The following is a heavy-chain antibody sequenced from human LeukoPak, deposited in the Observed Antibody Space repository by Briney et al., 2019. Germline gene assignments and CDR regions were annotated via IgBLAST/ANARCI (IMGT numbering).Heavy chain of an antibody. CDR2: ITVSCSYI. V-gene: IGHV3-21*01. Sequence: GGSLRLSCAVSGFTFSTSEMNWVRQTPGKGLEWVSSITVSCSYIYYADSVKGRFTISRDSAKNSVYLQMNGLRAEDTAVYYCARNRRPYGDYDYWGQGTLVTVSS. J-gene: IGHJ4*02. CDR1: GFTFSTSE. D-gene: IGHD4-17*01. CDR3: ARNRRPYGDYDY.